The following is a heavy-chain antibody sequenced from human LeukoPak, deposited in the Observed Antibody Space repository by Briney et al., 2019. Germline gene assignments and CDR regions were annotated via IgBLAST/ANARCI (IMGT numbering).Heavy chain of an antibody. V-gene: IGHV1-2*02. CDR1: GYTFTGYY. CDR2: INPNSGDT. D-gene: IGHD1-26*01. Sequence: ASVKVSCKASGYTFTGYYMHWVRQAPGQGLEWMGWINPNSGDTYYAQKFQGRVTMTRDTSISTAYMELSRLRSDDTAVYYCAIGGSYSAFDYWGQGTLVTVSS. J-gene: IGHJ4*02. CDR3: AIGGSYSAFDY.